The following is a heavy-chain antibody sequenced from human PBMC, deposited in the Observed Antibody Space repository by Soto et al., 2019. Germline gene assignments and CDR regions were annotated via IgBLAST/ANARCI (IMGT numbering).Heavy chain of an antibody. D-gene: IGHD1-26*01. CDR2: IWYDGSNK. J-gene: IGHJ5*02. Sequence: GGSLRLSCAASGFTFSSYGMHWVRQAPGKGLEWVAVIWYDGSNKYYADSVKGRFTISRDNSKITLYLQMNSLRAEDTAVYYCARDRHSGWFDPWGQGTLVTVSS. CDR1: GFTFSSYG. V-gene: IGHV3-33*01. CDR3: ARDRHSGWFDP.